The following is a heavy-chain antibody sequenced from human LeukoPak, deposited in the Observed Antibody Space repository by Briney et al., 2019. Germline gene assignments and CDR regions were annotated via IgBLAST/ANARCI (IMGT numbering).Heavy chain of an antibody. D-gene: IGHD5-24*01. Sequence: AGGSLRLSCAASGFSFSTHWMSWFRQAPGKGLEWVALIKQDGSVIHYVDSVKGRFTISRDNAKNSLSLQMNSLRADDTSVYYCAGDEGWTFDIWGQGTMVTVSS. CDR3: AGDEGWTFDI. J-gene: IGHJ3*02. V-gene: IGHV3-7*01. CDR2: IKQDGSVI. CDR1: GFSFSTHW.